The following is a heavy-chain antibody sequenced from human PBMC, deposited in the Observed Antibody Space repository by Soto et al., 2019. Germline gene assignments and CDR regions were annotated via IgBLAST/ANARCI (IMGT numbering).Heavy chain of an antibody. J-gene: IGHJ6*02. CDR2: ISYDGSNK. CDR3: ARGSIAARRMDV. Sequence: ESVGGVVQPGRSLRLSCAASGFTFSSYAMHWVRQAPGKGLEWVAVISYDGSNKYYADSVKGRFTISRDNSKNTLYLQMNSLRAEDTAVYYCARGSIAARRMDVWGQGTTVTVSS. V-gene: IGHV3-30-3*01. D-gene: IGHD6-6*01. CDR1: GFTFSSYA.